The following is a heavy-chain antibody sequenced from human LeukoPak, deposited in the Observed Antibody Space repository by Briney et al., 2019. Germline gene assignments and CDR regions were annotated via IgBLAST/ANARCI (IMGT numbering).Heavy chain of an antibody. CDR2: IYTSGST. J-gene: IGHJ6*03. CDR1: GGSISSYY. Sequence: NASETLSLTCTVSGGSISSYYWSWIQQPAGKGLEWIGRIYTSGSTNYNPSLKSRVTMSVDTSKNQFSLKLSSVTAADTAVYYCARLHYYYYYMDVWGKGTTVTVSS. CDR3: ARLHYYYYYMDV. V-gene: IGHV4-4*07. D-gene: IGHD6-6*01.